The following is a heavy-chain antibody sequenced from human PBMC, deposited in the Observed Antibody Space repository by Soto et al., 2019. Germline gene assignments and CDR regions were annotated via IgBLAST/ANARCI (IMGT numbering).Heavy chain of an antibody. V-gene: IGHV4-39*01. J-gene: IGHJ5*02. CDR3: ARHWIAGSSIP. D-gene: IGHD2-21*01. CDR2: IHYSGTS. CDR1: GDFISSSSQY. Sequence: KPSETLSLTCSVSGDFISSSSQYWGWIRQPPGKGLEWIGSIHYSGTSYYNPSLKSRVTIFVDTSKNQLSLKLSSVTAADTAVYYCARHWIAGSSIPWGQGTLVTVSS.